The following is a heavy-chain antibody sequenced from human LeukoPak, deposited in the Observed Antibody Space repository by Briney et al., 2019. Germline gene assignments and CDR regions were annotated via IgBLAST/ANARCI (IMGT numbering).Heavy chain of an antibody. V-gene: IGHV3-7*01. D-gene: IGHD3-10*01. Sequence: GGSLRLSCAASGFTFSSYWMSWVRQAPGKGLEWVANIKQDGSEKHYVDSAKGRFTISRDNVKNALYLQMNSLRVEDTGVYYCVRGAYYAAYWGQGTLVSVSS. CDR3: VRGAYYAAY. CDR1: GFTFSSYW. J-gene: IGHJ4*02. CDR2: IKQDGSEK.